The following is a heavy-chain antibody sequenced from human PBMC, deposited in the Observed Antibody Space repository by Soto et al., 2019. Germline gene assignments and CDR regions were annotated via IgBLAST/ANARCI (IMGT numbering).Heavy chain of an antibody. Sequence: QVQLVESGGGVVQPGRSLTLSCAASGFTFSSYGMHWVRQAPGKGLEWVALISNTGSSKYYADSVKGRLTISRDNSKNTLYLQMNSLRAEDTAVYYCARDRGNSGGSCPDKWGQGTLDTVSS. CDR2: ISNTGSSK. D-gene: IGHD2-15*01. CDR1: GFTFSSYG. J-gene: IGHJ4*02. CDR3: ARDRGNSGGSCPDK. V-gene: IGHV3-30*03.